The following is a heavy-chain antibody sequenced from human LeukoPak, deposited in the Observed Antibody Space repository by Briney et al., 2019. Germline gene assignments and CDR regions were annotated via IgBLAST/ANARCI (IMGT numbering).Heavy chain of an antibody. CDR2: IRNDGNNK. CDR3: AKGDDYGANTRLPKYNWFDP. V-gene: IGHV3-30*02. D-gene: IGHD4-23*01. J-gene: IGHJ5*02. CDR1: GFTFTTCA. Sequence: GGSLRLSCAASGFTFTTCAMHWVRQAPGKGLERVAYIRNDGNNKNYADSVKGRFTISRDNSKDMLYLQMNSLRPEDTAVYYCAKGDDYGANTRLPKYNWFDPWGQGTLVTVSS.